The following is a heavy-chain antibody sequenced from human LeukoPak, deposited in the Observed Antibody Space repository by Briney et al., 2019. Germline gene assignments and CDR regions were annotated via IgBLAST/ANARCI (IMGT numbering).Heavy chain of an antibody. CDR1: GGTFSSYA. J-gene: IGHJ6*02. Sequence: ASVKVSCKASGGTFSSYAISWVRQAPAQGLEWMGGIIPIFGTANYAQKFQGRVTITADESTSTAYMELSSLRSEDTAVYYCARDNTAMVMDYYGMDVWGQGTTVTVSS. D-gene: IGHD5-18*01. CDR2: IIPIFGTA. CDR3: ARDNTAMVMDYYGMDV. V-gene: IGHV1-69*01.